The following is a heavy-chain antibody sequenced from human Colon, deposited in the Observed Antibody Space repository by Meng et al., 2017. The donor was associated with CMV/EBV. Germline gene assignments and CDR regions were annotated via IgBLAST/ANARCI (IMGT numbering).Heavy chain of an antibody. CDR1: GFTFSSYS. D-gene: IGHD6-19*01. Sequence: GESLKISCAASGFTFSSYSMNWVRQAPGKGLEWVSSISSSSSYIYYADSVKGRFTISRDNAKNSLFLQMNSLRAEDTAVYYCARCIAVAGNSYYYYGLDVWGQGTTVTVSS. V-gene: IGHV3-21*01. CDR3: ARCIAVAGNSYYYYGLDV. J-gene: IGHJ6*02. CDR2: ISSSSSYI.